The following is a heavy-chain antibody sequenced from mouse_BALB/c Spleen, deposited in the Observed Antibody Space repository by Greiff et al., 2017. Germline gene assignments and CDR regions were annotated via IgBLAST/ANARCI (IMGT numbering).Heavy chain of an antibody. CDR3: ARGTVVVPFDY. CDR2: IWSGGST. D-gene: IGHD1-1*01. Sequence: QVQLKESGPGLVQPSQSLSITCTVSGFSLTSYGVHWVRQSPGKGLEWLGVIWSGGSTDYNAAFISRLSISKDNSKSQVFFKMNSLQANDTAIYYCARGTVVVPFDYWGQGTTLTVSS. V-gene: IGHV2-2*02. J-gene: IGHJ2*01. CDR1: GFSLTSYG.